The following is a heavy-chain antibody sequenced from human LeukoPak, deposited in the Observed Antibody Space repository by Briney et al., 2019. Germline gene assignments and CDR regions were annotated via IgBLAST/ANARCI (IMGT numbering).Heavy chain of an antibody. CDR2: IGTAGDS. V-gene: IGHV3-13*04. D-gene: IGHD6-13*01. CDR1: GFTFSSYD. CDR3: ARSEMAAALRVSGGTPYYYYGMDV. J-gene: IGHJ6*02. Sequence: GGSLRLSCAASGFTFSSYDMHWVRQATGKGLEWVSAIGTAGDSYYPGSVKGRFTISRENAKNSLYLQMNSLRARDTAVYYCARSEMAAALRVSGGTPYYYYGMDVWGQGTTVTVSS.